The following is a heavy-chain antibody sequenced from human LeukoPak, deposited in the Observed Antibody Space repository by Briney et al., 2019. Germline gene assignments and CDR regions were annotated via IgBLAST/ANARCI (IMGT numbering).Heavy chain of an antibody. J-gene: IGHJ4*02. D-gene: IGHD6-6*01. CDR2: INQDGREE. V-gene: IGHV3-7*01. CDR1: GLHFSGYW. Sequence: GGSLRLSCAASGLHFSGYWMSWVRQAPGKGLEWVANINQDGREEYDGASVKGRFTISRDNAKNSLNLQMNSLRAEATAVYYCARESSSLDYYFDSWGQGTLVTVSS. CDR3: ARESSSLDYYFDS.